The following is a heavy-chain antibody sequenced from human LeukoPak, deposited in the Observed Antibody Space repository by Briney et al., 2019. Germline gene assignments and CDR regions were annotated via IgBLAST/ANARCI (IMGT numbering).Heavy chain of an antibody. CDR1: GGSISSYY. V-gene: IGHV4-59*01. CDR3: AREAVAGTCFDY. J-gene: IGHJ4*02. D-gene: IGHD6-19*01. CDR2: IYYSGST. Sequence: PSETLSLTCSVSGGSISSYYWSWLRQPPGKGLEGIGYIYYSGSTNSNPSLKSRVTISVDTSKNQFSLKLSSVTAADTAVYYCAREAVAGTCFDYWGQGTLVTVSS.